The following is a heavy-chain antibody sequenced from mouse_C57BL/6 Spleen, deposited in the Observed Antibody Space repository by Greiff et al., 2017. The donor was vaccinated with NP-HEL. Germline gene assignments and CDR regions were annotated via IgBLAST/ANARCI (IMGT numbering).Heavy chain of an antibody. CDR2: IDPSDSET. CDR3: ARPYYYGSSYWYFDV. CDR1: GCTFTSYW. V-gene: IGHV1-52*01. Sequence: QVQLQQPGAELVRPGSSVKLSCKASGCTFTSYWMHWVKQRPIQGLEWIGNIDPSDSETHYTQKFKDKATLTVDKSSSTAYMQLSSLTSEDSAVYYCARPYYYGSSYWYFDVWGTGTTVTVSS. J-gene: IGHJ1*03. D-gene: IGHD1-1*01.